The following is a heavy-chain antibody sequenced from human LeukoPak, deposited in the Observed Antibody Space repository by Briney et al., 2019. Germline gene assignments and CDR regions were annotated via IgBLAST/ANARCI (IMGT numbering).Heavy chain of an antibody. CDR1: GFTFSRSW. CDR2: IYTSGST. V-gene: IGHV4-4*07. D-gene: IGHD1-7*01. CDR3: ARDRDWNYGAGAFDI. Sequence: GSLRLSCAASGFTFSRSWMSWIRQSAGKGLEWIGRIYTSGSTNYNPSLKSRVTMSVDTSKNQFSLKVSSVTAADTAVYYCARDRDWNYGAGAFDIWGQGTMVTVSS. J-gene: IGHJ3*02.